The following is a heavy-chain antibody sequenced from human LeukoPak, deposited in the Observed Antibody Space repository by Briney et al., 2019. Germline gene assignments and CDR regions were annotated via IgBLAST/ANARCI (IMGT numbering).Heavy chain of an antibody. Sequence: GGSLRLSCAASGFTFSSYAMHWVRQAPGKGLEWVALISYDGSNKYYTDSVKGRFTISRDNSKNTLYLQMNSLRAEDTAVYYCASDMSYSGYYIDYWGQGTLVTVSS. V-gene: IGHV3-30-3*01. J-gene: IGHJ4*02. CDR1: GFTFSSYA. D-gene: IGHD3-3*01. CDR2: ISYDGSNK. CDR3: ASDMSYSGYYIDY.